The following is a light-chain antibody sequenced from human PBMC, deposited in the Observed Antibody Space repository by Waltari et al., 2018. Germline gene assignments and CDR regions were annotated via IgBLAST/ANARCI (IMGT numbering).Light chain of an antibody. CDR1: ALSTQF. V-gene: IGLV3-25*03. CDR2: TDS. Sequence: SYELTQPPSVSVSPGQPARITCSGDALSTQFGYWYQQQSGRAPVLMIYTDSGRPSGIPERFSGSSSGTTVTLTISAVQPEDEADYYCQSAHSNGSDVVFGGGTKLTVL. CDR3: QSAHSNGSDVV. J-gene: IGLJ2*01.